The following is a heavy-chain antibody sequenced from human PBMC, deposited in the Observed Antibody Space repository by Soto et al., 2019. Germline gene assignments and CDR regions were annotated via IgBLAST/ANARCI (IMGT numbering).Heavy chain of an antibody. V-gene: IGHV1-3*01. J-gene: IGHJ5*02. CDR2: INAGNGNT. D-gene: IGHD6-19*01. CDR3: ARALGSGWYPNWFDP. Sequence: QVKLVQSGAEVKKPGASVKVSCKASGYTFTSYAMHWVRQAPGQRLEWMGWINAGNGNTKYSQKFQGRVTITRDTSASTAYMELSSLRSEDTAVYYCARALGSGWYPNWFDPWGQGTLVTVSS. CDR1: GYTFTSYA.